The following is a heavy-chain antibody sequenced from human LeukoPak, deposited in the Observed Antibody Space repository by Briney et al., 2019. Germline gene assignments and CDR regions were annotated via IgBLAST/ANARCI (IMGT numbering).Heavy chain of an antibody. CDR2: ISSSSSYI. D-gene: IGHD3-22*01. Sequence: GGSLRLSCAASGFTFSSYSMNWVRQAPGKGLEWVSSISSSSSYIYYADSVKGRFTISRDNARNSLYLQMNSLRAEDTAVYYCVRDDDRPDNGLDYWGQGTLVTVSS. J-gene: IGHJ4*02. V-gene: IGHV3-21*01. CDR3: VRDDDRPDNGLDY. CDR1: GFTFSSYS.